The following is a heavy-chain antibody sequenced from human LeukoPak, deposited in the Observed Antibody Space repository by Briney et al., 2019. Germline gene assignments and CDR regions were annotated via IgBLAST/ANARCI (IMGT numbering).Heavy chain of an antibody. D-gene: IGHD1-14*01. J-gene: IGHJ4*02. CDR1: RFTFSSYA. CDR2: ISGGSGST. CDR3: ATAAWYDRKILDY. V-gene: IGHV3-23*01. Sequence: GGSLRLSCAASRFTFSSYAMSWVRQAPGKGLAWVSTISGGSGSTYCADSAKGRFTISRDNSKNTLYLQMNSLRAEDTAVYYCATAAWYDRKILDYWGQGTLVTVSS.